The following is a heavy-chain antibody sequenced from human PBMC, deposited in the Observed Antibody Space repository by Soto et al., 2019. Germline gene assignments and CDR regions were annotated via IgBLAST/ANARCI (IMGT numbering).Heavy chain of an antibody. CDR1: GSTFSGSA. D-gene: IGHD2-15*01. V-gene: IGHV3-73*01. Sequence: LRLSCAASGSTFSGSAMHWVRQASGKGLEWVGRIGSKANNYATAYAASVKGRFTISRDDSKNTAYLQMNSLKTEDTAIYSCTRPFDCLDRRCQSGWYYYYGLDVWGHGTTVNVS. J-gene: IGHJ6*02. CDR2: IGSKANNYAT. CDR3: TRPFDCLDRRCQSGWYYYYGLDV.